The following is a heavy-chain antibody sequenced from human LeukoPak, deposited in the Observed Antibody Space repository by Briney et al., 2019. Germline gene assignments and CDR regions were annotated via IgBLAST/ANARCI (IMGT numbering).Heavy chain of an antibody. CDR2: IYHSGST. CDR3: ARDFTMIVVVITPGAFDI. V-gene: IGHV4-38-2*02. J-gene: IGHJ3*02. D-gene: IGHD3-22*01. Sequence: SETLSLTCTVSGYSISSGYYWGWIRQPPGKGLEWIGSIYHSGSTYYNPSLKSRVTISVDTSKNQFSLKLSSVTAADTAVYYCARDFTMIVVVITPGAFDIWGQGTMVTVSS. CDR1: GYSISSGYY.